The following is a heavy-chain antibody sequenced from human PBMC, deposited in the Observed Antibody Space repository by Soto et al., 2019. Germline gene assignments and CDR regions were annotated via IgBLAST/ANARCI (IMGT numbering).Heavy chain of an antibody. J-gene: IGHJ6*03. CDR2: MNPNSGNT. Sequence: GASVKVSCKASGYTFTSYDINWVRQTTGQGLEWRGWMNPNSGNTGYAQKFQGRVTMTRNTSISTAYMELSSLRSEDTAVYYCARAQTHDYDFWSGYPYYYYMDVWGKGTTVTAP. D-gene: IGHD3-3*01. CDR1: GYTFTSYD. V-gene: IGHV1-8*01. CDR3: ARAQTHDYDFWSGYPYYYYMDV.